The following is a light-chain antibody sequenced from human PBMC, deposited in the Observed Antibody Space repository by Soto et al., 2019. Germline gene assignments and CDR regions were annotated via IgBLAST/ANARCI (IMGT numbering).Light chain of an antibody. CDR2: GVS. J-gene: IGKJ4*01. Sequence: EGALTQSPGTLSLSPGERATLSCRASQSVSSNYLAWYQQKPGQAPRLLIYGVSTRATGIPDRFSGSGSGTGFALTISRLEPEDFAKDYCQQYCTSPLTFGGGTKVEI. V-gene: IGKV3-20*01. CDR3: QQYCTSPLT. CDR1: QSVSSNY.